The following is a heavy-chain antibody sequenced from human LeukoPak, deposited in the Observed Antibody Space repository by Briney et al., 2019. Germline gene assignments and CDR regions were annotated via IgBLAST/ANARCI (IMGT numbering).Heavy chain of an antibody. D-gene: IGHD3-10*01. CDR2: INHSGST. V-gene: IGHV4-34*01. J-gene: IGHJ4*02. CDR3: ARVGKMVRGVIISLPFDY. Sequence: SETLSLTCAVYGGSFSGYYWRWIRQPPGKGLEWIGEINHSGSTNYNPSLKSRVTISVDTSKNQFSLKLSSVTAADTAVYYCARVGKMVRGVIISLPFDYWGQGTLVTVSS. CDR1: GGSFSGYY.